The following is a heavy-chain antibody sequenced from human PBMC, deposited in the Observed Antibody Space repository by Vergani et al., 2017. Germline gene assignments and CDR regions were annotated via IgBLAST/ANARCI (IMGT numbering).Heavy chain of an antibody. CDR3: TTVSVVVAADAFDI. V-gene: IGHV3-15*01. J-gene: IGHJ3*02. D-gene: IGHD2-15*01. CDR2: IKSKTDGGTT. CDR1: GFTFSNVW. Sequence: EVQLVESGGGLVKPGGSLRLSCAASGFTFSNVWMSWVRQAPGKGLEWVGRIKSKTDGGTTDYAAPVKGRFTISRDDSKNTLYLQMNSLKTEDTDVYYCTTVSVVVAADAFDIWGQGTMVTVSS.